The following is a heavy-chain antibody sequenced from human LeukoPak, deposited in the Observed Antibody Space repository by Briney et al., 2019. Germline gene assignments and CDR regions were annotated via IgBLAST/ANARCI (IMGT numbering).Heavy chain of an antibody. V-gene: IGHV1-18*01. J-gene: IGHJ1*01. CDR1: VYTFTSYG. CDR3: ARIGIQLPRLGYFQH. CDR2: ISAYNGNT. Sequence: ASVKVSCKASVYTFTSYGISWVRQAPGQGLEWMGWISAYNGNTNYAQKLQGRVTMTTDTATSTAYMELRSLRSDDTAVYYCARIGIQLPRLGYFQHWGQGTLVTVSS. D-gene: IGHD5-18*01.